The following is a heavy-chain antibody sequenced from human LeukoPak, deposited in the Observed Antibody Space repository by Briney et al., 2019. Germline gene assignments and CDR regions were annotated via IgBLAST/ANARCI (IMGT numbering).Heavy chain of an antibody. CDR3: AREVVGDAEGLDY. D-gene: IGHD1-26*01. CDR2: IRYSGNT. Sequence: SETLSLTCTVSGGSISRYYWGWIRQPPDEGLEWIASIRYSGNTYYNPSLKSRVTISVDTSKNQFSLKLSSVTAADTAVYYCAREVVGDAEGLDYWGQGTLVTVSS. V-gene: IGHV4-59*01. CDR1: GGSISRYY. J-gene: IGHJ4*02.